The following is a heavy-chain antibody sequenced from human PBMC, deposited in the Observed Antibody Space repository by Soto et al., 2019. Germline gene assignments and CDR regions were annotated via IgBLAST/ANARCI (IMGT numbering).Heavy chain of an antibody. CDR1: GFTFTSSA. CDR3: AALGYGDYYFDY. V-gene: IGHV1-58*01. CDR2: IVVGSGNT. J-gene: IGHJ4*02. D-gene: IGHD4-17*01. Sequence: QMQLVQSGPEVKKPGTSVKVSCKASGFTFTSSAVQWVRQARGQRLEWIGWIVVGSGNTNYAQKFQERVTITRDMSKSTAYMELSSLRSEDTAVYYCAALGYGDYYFDYWGQGTLVTVSS.